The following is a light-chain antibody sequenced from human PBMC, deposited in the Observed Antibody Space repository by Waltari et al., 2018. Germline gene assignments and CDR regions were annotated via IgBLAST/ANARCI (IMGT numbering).Light chain of an antibody. V-gene: IGLV2-14*03. Sequence: QSALSQPASVSGSPGQSITISCTGTSSDICGHSSFSWYQQHPGKAPKLMIYDVRNRPSGVSYRFSGSKSANTASLTISGLQAEDEADYYCSSYTDSFTVVFGGGTRLTVL. J-gene: IGLJ3*02. CDR3: SSYTDSFTVV. CDR1: SSDICGHSS. CDR2: DVR.